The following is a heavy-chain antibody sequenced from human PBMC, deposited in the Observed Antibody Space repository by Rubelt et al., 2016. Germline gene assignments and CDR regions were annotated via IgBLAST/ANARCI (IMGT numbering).Heavy chain of an antibody. CDR1: GGSISSYY. J-gene: IGHJ6*02. V-gene: IGHV4-59*01. D-gene: IGHD1/OR15-1a*01. CDR2: IHYSGST. CDR3: ARDNWDKVGQSWYFYGMDV. Sequence: QVQLQESGPGLVKSSETLSLTCTVSGGSISSYYWSWIRQPPGKGLEWIAYIHYSGSTKYDPSLKSRVTISVDTSKNQFSLSVNSGTAADTAVYYCARDNWDKVGQSWYFYGMDVWGLGTAVTVSS.